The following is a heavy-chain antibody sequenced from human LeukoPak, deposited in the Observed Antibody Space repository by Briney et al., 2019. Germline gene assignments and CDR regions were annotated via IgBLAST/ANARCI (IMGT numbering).Heavy chain of an antibody. CDR1: GYTFTYYF. V-gene: IGHV1-2*06. CDR2: IYPNRGGT. D-gene: IGHD4-17*01. Sequence: ASVKVSCKASGYTFTYYFIHWVRQAPGQGLEWMGRIYPNRGGTNYAQRFQGRVTMTRGTSISTAYMELARLTSDDAAVYYCTRERMRDYGDQFDFWGQGTLVTVSS. J-gene: IGHJ4*02. CDR3: TRERMRDYGDQFDF.